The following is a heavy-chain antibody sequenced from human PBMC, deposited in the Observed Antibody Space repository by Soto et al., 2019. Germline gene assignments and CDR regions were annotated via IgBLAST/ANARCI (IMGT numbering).Heavy chain of an antibody. V-gene: IGHV1-69*01. J-gene: IGHJ4*02. CDR2: IIPMFGKA. CDR3: ARDGTLYDTSGYYYLY. Sequence: QVQLVQSEAEVKKPGSSVKVSCKASGGTFSRYAISWVRQAPGQGLEWMGGIIPMFGKANYAQKFQGRVTITADESTSTGYMELRSLISEDTAVYYCARDGTLYDTSGYYYLYWGQGTLVTVSS. CDR1: GGTFSRYA. D-gene: IGHD3-22*01.